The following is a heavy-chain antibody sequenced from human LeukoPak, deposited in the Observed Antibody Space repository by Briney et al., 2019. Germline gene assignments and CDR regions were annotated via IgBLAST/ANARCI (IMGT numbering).Heavy chain of an antibody. J-gene: IGHJ4*02. Sequence: PGGSLRLSCAASGFTFSSYAMHWVRQAPGKGLEWVAVISYDGSNKYYADSVKGRFTISRDNSKNTLYLQMNSLRAEDTAVYYCARARRVYYDGSGYYYGFGRFDYWRQGTLVTVSS. CDR1: GFTFSSYA. CDR2: ISYDGSNK. CDR3: ARARRVYYDGSGYYYGFGRFDY. V-gene: IGHV3-30-3*01. D-gene: IGHD3-22*01.